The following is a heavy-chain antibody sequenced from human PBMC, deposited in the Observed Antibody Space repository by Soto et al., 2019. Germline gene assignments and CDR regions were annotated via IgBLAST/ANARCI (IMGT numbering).Heavy chain of an antibody. Sequence: EVQLVESGGGLVQPGGSLRLSCAASGFTFSSYEMNWVRQAPGKGLEWVSYISSSGSTIYYADSVKGRFTISRDNAKNSLYLQMNSLRAEDTAVYYCAREKQSLVRYYYYGMDVWGQGTTVTVSS. CDR2: ISSSGSTI. CDR1: GFTFSSYE. D-gene: IGHD6-19*01. CDR3: AREKQSLVRYYYYGMDV. V-gene: IGHV3-48*03. J-gene: IGHJ6*02.